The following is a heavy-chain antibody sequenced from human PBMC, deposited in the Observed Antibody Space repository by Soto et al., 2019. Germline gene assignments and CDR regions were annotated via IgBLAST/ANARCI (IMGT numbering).Heavy chain of an antibody. V-gene: IGHV3-23*01. J-gene: IGHJ5*02. CDR2: FAGDFINT. Sequence: EVQLLESGGGLVQPGGSLRLSCAASGFTVNNHAMHWVRQAPGEGLEWVSRFAGDFINTRYADSVRGRFTISRDTSKNTLSLQMDSLTVEDTAIYYCVKEWRLAVGGLDLWGQGALVTVSS. CDR1: GFTVNNHA. D-gene: IGHD3-10*01. CDR3: VKEWRLAVGGLDL.